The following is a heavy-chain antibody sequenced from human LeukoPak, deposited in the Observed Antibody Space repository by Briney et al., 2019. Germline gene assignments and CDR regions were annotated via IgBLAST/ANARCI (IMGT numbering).Heavy chain of an antibody. CDR3: ARDLIVGGTNTFFDC. V-gene: IGHV3-30-3*01. CDR1: GFTFSSYA. Sequence: GGSLRLSCAASGFTFSSYAMHWVRQAPGKGLEWVAVISYDGSNKYYADSVKGRFTISRDNSKNTLYLQMNSLRAEDTAVYYCARDLIVGGTNTFFDCWGQGTLVTVSS. D-gene: IGHD1-26*01. CDR2: ISYDGSNK. J-gene: IGHJ4*02.